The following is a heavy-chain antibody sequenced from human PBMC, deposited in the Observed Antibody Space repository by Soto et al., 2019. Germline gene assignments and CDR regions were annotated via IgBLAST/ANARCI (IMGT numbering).Heavy chain of an antibody. J-gene: IGHJ4*02. CDR1: GDSVSSNSAA. CDR2: TYYRSKWYN. D-gene: IGHD3-10*01. V-gene: IGHV6-1*01. CDR3: ARDHAYGYGSGSSRFDY. Sequence: SQTLSLTCVISGDSVSSNSAAWNWIRQSPSRGLEWLGRTYYRSKWYNDYAVSVKSRITINPDTSKNQFSLQLNSVTPEDTAVYYCARDHAYGYGSGSSRFDYWGQGTLVTVSS.